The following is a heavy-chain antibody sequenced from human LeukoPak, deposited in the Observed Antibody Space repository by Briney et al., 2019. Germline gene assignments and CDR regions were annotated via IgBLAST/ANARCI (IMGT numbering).Heavy chain of an antibody. CDR1: GFTFSSYA. Sequence: GGSLRLSCAASGFTFSSYAISWVRQAPGEVLEWVSAISGSGDGTYYADSVRGRFTISRDNSRHTLYLQMNSLRAEDTAVYYCAKDLIPRYCNGGTCYTGIFDYWGQGTLVTVSS. CDR3: AKDLIPRYCNGGTCYTGIFDY. J-gene: IGHJ4*02. V-gene: IGHV3-23*01. D-gene: IGHD2-15*01. CDR2: ISGSGDGT.